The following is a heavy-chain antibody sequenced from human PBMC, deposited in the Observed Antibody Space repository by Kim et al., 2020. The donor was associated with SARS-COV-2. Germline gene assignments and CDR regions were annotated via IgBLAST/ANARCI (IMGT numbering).Heavy chain of an antibody. Sequence: GESLKISCKGSGYSFTSYWISWVRQMPGKGLEWMGRIDPSDSYTNYSPSFQGHVTISADKSISTAYLQWSSLKASDTAMYYCARLKTSVYYGSGSYYNINYGMDVWGQGTTVTVSS. J-gene: IGHJ6*02. V-gene: IGHV5-10-1*01. CDR3: ARLKTSVYYGSGSYYNINYGMDV. D-gene: IGHD3-10*01. CDR1: GYSFTSYW. CDR2: IDPSDSYT.